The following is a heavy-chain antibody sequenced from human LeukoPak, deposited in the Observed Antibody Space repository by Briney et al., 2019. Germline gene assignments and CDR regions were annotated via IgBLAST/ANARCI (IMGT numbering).Heavy chain of an antibody. Sequence: GGALRLSRAGSRFTFSNYNMNSFRQARGTGRECVSYISGSSSPIYYADSVTRQFTISRDNDKSYLLLEMNSLRDEDTAVYYCARGLGTSWFHYWGQGTLVTVSS. D-gene: IGHD6-13*01. V-gene: IGHV3-48*02. J-gene: IGHJ4*02. CDR3: ARGLGTSWFHY. CDR1: RFTFSNYN. CDR2: ISGSSSPI.